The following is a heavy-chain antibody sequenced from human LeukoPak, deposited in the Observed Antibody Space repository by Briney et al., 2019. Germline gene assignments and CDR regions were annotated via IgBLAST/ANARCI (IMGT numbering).Heavy chain of an antibody. CDR3: ARISSVVVPAASYFDY. Sequence: ASVKVSCKASGYTFTSYAMNWVRQAPGQGLEWMGWISAYNGNTNYAQKLQGRVTMTTDTSTSTAYMELRSLRSDDTAVYYCARISSVVVPAASYFDYWGQGTLVTVSS. V-gene: IGHV1-18*01. J-gene: IGHJ4*02. D-gene: IGHD2-2*01. CDR2: ISAYNGNT. CDR1: GYTFTSYA.